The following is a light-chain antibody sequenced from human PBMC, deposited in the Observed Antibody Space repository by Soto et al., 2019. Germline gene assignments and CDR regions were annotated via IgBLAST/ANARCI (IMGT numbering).Light chain of an antibody. J-gene: IGKJ1*01. CDR3: PHGSGAAWT. V-gene: IGKV1-39*01. CDR1: QGISTY. Sequence: LSASVGDGVTSTCLVSQGISTYLHWYQQKAGKAPHLLIYAASNLQSGVPSRCRGGGSGIDVSLTINCSQPTGVVTFYGPHGSGAAWTYGEGTKVDI. CDR2: AAS.